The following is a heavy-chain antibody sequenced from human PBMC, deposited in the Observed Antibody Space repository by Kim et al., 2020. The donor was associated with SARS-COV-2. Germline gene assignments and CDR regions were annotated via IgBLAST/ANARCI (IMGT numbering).Heavy chain of an antibody. CDR2: IYPGDSDI. Sequence: GESLKISCKGSGYSFTSYWIGWVRQMPGKGLEWMGIIYPGDSDISYSPSFQGQVTISADKSISTAYLQWSSLKASDTAMYYCARGGRHYYDSSGYYIDYWGQGTLVTVST. CDR1: GYSFTSYW. J-gene: IGHJ4*02. V-gene: IGHV5-51*01. CDR3: ARGGRHYYDSSGYYIDY. D-gene: IGHD3-22*01.